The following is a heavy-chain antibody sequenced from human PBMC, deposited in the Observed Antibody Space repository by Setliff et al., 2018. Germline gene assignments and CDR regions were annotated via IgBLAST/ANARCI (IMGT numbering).Heavy chain of an antibody. CDR3: ARGRNVAARLLDS. D-gene: IGHD6-6*01. CDR2: IYDSGKT. J-gene: IGHJ4*02. V-gene: IGHV4-39*01. Sequence: PSETLSLTCTVSGASISGNSYYWAWIRQPPGKGLEWIGTIYDSGKTYYNPSLRSRVTISVDTSKNQFSLRVSSVTAADTAVYYCARGRNVAARLLDSWGQGTLVTVSS. CDR1: GASISGNSYY.